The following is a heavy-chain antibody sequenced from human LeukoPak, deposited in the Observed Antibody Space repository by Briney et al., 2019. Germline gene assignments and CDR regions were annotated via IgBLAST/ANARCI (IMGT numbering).Heavy chain of an antibody. J-gene: IGHJ4*02. V-gene: IGHV4-31*03. D-gene: IGHD3-10*01. CDR2: IYYSGST. Sequence: ASETLSLTCTVSGGSISSGGYYWSWIRQHPGKGLEWIGYIYYSGSTYYNPSLKSRVTISVDTSKNQFYLKLSSVTGADTAVYYCARDSYYGSGSPSGLDYWGQGTLVTVSS. CDR1: GGSISSGGYY. CDR3: ARDSYYGSGSPSGLDY.